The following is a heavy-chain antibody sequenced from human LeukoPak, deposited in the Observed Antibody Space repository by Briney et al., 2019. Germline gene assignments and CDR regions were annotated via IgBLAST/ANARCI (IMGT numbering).Heavy chain of an antibody. CDR2: INPNSGGT. CDR3: ARVGYDESSGYYEH. CDR1: GYTLTDYS. Sequence: ASVKVSCKASGYTLTDYSMHWVRQAPGQGLEWMGRINPNSGGTNYAQKCQGRVTMTRDTSISRVYMELSRLRSDDTAVYYCARVGYDESSGYYEHWGQGTLVTVSS. D-gene: IGHD3-22*01. V-gene: IGHV1-2*06. J-gene: IGHJ1*01.